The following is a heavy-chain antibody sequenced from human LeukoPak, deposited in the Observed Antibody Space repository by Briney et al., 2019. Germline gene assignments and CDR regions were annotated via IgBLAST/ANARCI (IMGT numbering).Heavy chain of an antibody. V-gene: IGHV4-59*12. CDR3: ARAMTTEDWFDP. Sequence: SETLSLTCTVSGDSINGYYWSWIRQSPGKGLEWIGYIYYTGGINYSPSLKNRVSISVDTSKNQFSLKLSSVTAADTAVYYCARAMTTEDWFDPWGQGTLVTVSS. CDR2: IYYTGGI. CDR1: GDSINGYY. D-gene: IGHD4-17*01. J-gene: IGHJ5*02.